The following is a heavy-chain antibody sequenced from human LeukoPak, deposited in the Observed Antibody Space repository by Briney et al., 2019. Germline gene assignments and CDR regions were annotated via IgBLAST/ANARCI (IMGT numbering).Heavy chain of an antibody. V-gene: IGHV4-59*01. D-gene: IGHD2-2*02. J-gene: IGHJ5*02. Sequence: SETLSLTCTVSGGSISSYYWSWIRQPPGKGLEWTGYIYYSGSTNYNPSLKSRVTISVDTSKNQFSPKLSSVTAADTAVYYCARRSVVPAAIEQNWFDPWGQGTLVTVSS. CDR1: GGSISSYY. CDR3: ARRSVVPAAIEQNWFDP. CDR2: IYYSGST.